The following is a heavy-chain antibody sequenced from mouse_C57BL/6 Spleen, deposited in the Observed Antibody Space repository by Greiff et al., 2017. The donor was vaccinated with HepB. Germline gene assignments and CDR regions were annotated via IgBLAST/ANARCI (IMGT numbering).Heavy chain of an antibody. CDR2: IYPGDGDT. D-gene: IGHD1-1*01. Sequence: QVQLQQSGAELVKPGASVKISCKASGYAFSSYWMNWVKQRPGKGLEWIGQIYPGDGDTNYNGKFKGKATLTADKSSSTAYMQLSSLTSEDSAVYFCARGHYYGSDDYAMDYWGQGTSVTVSS. CDR3: ARGHYYGSDDYAMDY. J-gene: IGHJ4*01. CDR1: GYAFSSYW. V-gene: IGHV1-80*01.